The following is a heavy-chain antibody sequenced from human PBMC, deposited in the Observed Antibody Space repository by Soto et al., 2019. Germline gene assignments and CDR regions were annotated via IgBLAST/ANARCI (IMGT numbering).Heavy chain of an antibody. CDR3: AREGTMVRGDRLYYYYGMDV. CDR1: GGTFSSYA. J-gene: IGHJ6*02. D-gene: IGHD3-10*01. Sequence: QVQLVQSGAEVKNPGSSVKVSCKASGGTFSSYAISWVRQAPGQGLEWMGGIIPIFGTANYAQKFQGRVTITADESTSTAYMELSSLRSEDTAVYYCAREGTMVRGDRLYYYYGMDVWGQGTTVTVSS. CDR2: IIPIFGTA. V-gene: IGHV1-69*01.